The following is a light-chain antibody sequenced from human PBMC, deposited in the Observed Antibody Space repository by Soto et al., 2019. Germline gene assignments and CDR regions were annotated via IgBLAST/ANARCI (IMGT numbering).Light chain of an antibody. V-gene: IGKV3-15*01. J-gene: IGKJ4*01. CDR2: GAS. Sequence: EIVMTQSPATLSVSPGESATLSCRASQSVSSNLAWYQQKAGQAPRLLIYGASTRATGVPARFSGSGSGTEFTLTISCLQSEGFAVYYCQQCNNWPLTFGGGTKVEVK. CDR1: QSVSSN. CDR3: QQCNNWPLT.